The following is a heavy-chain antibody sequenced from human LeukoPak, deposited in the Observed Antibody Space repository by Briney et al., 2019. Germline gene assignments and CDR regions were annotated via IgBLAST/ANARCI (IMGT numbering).Heavy chain of an antibody. CDR1: GFIFINFA. D-gene: IGHD6-13*01. Sequence: PGGSLRLSCAASGFIFINFAMHWVRQAPGKGLEWVALISYDGSHTYYADSMKGRFTISIDNSKNVLYLQMTSLRGEDSAVYYCAREEQELVRDYYYYMDVRGKGTSFTVSS. V-gene: IGHV3-30*01. J-gene: IGHJ6*03. CDR2: ISYDGSHT. CDR3: AREEQELVRDYYYYMDV.